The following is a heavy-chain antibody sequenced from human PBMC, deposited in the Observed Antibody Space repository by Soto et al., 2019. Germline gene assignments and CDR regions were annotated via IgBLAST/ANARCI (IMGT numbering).Heavy chain of an antibody. CDR3: ARDLPYLRFLEWLPTPHGMDV. D-gene: IGHD3-3*01. J-gene: IGHJ6*02. Sequence: GASVKVSCKASGYTFTGYYMHWVRQAPGQGLEWMGWINPNSGGINYAQKFQGRVTMTRDTSISTAYMELSRLRSDDTAVYYCARDLPYLRFLEWLPTPHGMDVWGQGTTVTVSS. V-gene: IGHV1-2*02. CDR1: GYTFTGYY. CDR2: INPNSGGI.